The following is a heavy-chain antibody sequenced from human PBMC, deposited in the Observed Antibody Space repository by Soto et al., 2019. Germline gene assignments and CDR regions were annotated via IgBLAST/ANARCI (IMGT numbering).Heavy chain of an antibody. D-gene: IGHD6-13*01. CDR1: GGTFSSYA. J-gene: IGHJ6*02. V-gene: IGHV1-69*01. Sequence: QVQLVQSGAEVKKPGSSVKVSCKASGGTFSSYAISWVRQAPGQGLEWMGGIIPIFGTANYAQKFQGRVTITADESTSTAYMELSSLRSEDTAVYYCARAQTGIAADVNYYYYGMDVWGQGTTVTVSS. CDR2: IIPIFGTA. CDR3: ARAQTGIAADVNYYYYGMDV.